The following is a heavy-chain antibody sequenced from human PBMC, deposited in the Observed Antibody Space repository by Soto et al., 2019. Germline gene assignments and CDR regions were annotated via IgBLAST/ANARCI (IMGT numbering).Heavy chain of an antibody. D-gene: IGHD2-15*01. J-gene: IGHJ5*02. CDR3: ARGPVVAATESWFDP. CDR2: IYYSGST. CDR1: GGSFSGYY. Sequence: LSLTCAVYGGSFSGYYWSWIRQPPGKGLEWIGDIYYSGSTYYYPSLKSRVTISLDTSKNQFSLKLSSVTAADTAVYYCARGPVVAATESWFDPWGQGTLVTVSS. V-gene: IGHV4-34*09.